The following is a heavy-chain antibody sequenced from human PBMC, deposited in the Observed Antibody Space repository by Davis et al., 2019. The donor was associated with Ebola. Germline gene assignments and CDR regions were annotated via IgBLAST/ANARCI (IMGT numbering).Heavy chain of an antibody. J-gene: IGHJ6*03. V-gene: IGHV4-31*02. CDR2: IYYSGST. D-gene: IGHD3-22*01. Sequence: NWVRQHPGKGLEWIGYIYYSGSTYYKPSLKSRVTISLDTSKTQFSLNLYSVTAADTAVYYCARDLRYDSSGYDYYFYMDVWGKGTTVTVSS. CDR3: ARDLRYDSSGYDYYFYMDV.